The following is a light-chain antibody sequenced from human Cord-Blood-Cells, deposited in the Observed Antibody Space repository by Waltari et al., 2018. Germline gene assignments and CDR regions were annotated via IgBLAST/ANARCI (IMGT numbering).Light chain of an antibody. CDR2: AAS. J-gene: IGKJ4*01. CDR1: QSISSY. V-gene: IGKV1-39*01. CDR3: QQSYSTPLG. Sequence: DIQMTQSPSSLSASVGDRVTITCRASQSISSYLNWYQQKPGQAPKLLLYAASSLQSGVPSRFSVSGSGTDFTLTISILQPEALATYYCQQSYSTPLGLGEGAKVVS.